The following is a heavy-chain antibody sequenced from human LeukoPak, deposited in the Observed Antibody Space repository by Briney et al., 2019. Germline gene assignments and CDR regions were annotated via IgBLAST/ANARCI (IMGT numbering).Heavy chain of an antibody. J-gene: IGHJ4*02. CDR2: IYSGGST. D-gene: IGHD6-13*01. V-gene: IGHV3-66*02. CDR3: ARVGYSSSWYYYFDY. CDR1: GFTVSSNY. Sequence: PGGSLRLSCAASGFTVSSNYMSWVRQAPGKGLEWVSVIYSGGSTYYADSVKGRFTISRDNSKNTLYLQMNSLRAEDTAVYYCARVGYSSSWYYYFDYWGQGTQVTVSS.